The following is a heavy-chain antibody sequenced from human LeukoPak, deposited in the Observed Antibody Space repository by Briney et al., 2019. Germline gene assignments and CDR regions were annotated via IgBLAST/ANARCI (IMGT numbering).Heavy chain of an antibody. CDR3: ARDVHTYYYDVNWYFDL. J-gene: IGHJ2*01. CDR2: INSDGSST. CDR1: GFTFSSYW. Sequence: GGSLRLSCAASGFTFSSYWMHWVRQAPGKGLVWVSRINSDGSSTSYADSVKGRFTISRDNAKNTLYLQMNSLRAEDTAVYYCARDVHTYYYDVNWYFDLWGRGTLLTVSS. D-gene: IGHD3-22*01. V-gene: IGHV3-74*01.